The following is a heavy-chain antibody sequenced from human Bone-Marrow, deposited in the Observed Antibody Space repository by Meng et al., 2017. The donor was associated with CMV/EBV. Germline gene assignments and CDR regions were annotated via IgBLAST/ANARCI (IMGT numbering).Heavy chain of an antibody. V-gene: IGHV4-34*01. Sequence: SETLSLTCAVYGGSFSGYSWSWIRQPPGMGLERIGEIHHSGSANYNPSLKSRVTISADTSKNQFSLRLTSVNAADTAVYYCARGRADRPDYWGQGTLVTVSS. D-gene: IGHD1-14*01. CDR1: GGSFSGYS. CDR2: IHHSGSA. CDR3: ARGRADRPDY. J-gene: IGHJ4*02.